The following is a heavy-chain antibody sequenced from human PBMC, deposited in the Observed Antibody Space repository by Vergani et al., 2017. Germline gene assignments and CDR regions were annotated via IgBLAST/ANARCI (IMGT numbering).Heavy chain of an antibody. CDR3: ARRYYDSSGYYHLYYFDY. CDR1: GGTFSSYA. V-gene: IGHV1-69*01. D-gene: IGHD3-22*01. J-gene: IGHJ4*02. CDR2: IIPIFGTA. Sequence: QVQLVQSGAEVKKPGSSVKVSCKASGGTFSSYAISWVRQAPGQGLEWMGGIIPIFGTANYAQKFQGRVTITADESTSTAYMELSSLRSEDTAMYYCARRYYDSSGYYHLYYFDYWGQGTLVTVSS.